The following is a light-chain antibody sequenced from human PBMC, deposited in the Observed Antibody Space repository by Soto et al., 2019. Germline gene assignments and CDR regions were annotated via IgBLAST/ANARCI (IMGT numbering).Light chain of an antibody. V-gene: IGLV1-40*01. J-gene: IGLJ2*01. CDR2: ADN. Sequence: QSVLTQPPSVSGAPGQRVTISCTGTTSNIGAGYDVHWYQQLPGTAPKLLIYADNNRPSGVPDRFSDSTSGTSASLAITGLLAEDDADYYCQSYDSSLSGYVFGGGTKVTVL. CDR1: TSNIGAGYD. CDR3: QSYDSSLSGYV.